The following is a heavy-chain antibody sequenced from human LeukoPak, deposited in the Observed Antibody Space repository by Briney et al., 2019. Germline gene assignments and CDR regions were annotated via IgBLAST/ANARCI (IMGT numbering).Heavy chain of an antibody. CDR2: INHSGST. V-gene: IGHV4-34*01. CDR1: GGSFSGYY. D-gene: IGHD3-22*01. CDR3: ARGYHDPYYYDSSGHYGD. Sequence: SETLSLTCAVYGGSFSGYYWSWIRQPPGKGLEWFGEINHSGSTNYNPSLKSRVTISVDTSKNQFSLKLSSVTAADTAVYYCARGYHDPYYYDSSGHYGDWGQGTLVTVSS. J-gene: IGHJ4*02.